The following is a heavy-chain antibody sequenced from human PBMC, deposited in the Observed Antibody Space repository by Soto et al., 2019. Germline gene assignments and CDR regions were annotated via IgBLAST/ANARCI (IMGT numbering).Heavy chain of an antibody. CDR2: INPSGGST. V-gene: IGHV1-46*03. J-gene: IGHJ3*02. D-gene: IGHD2-15*01. CDR3: ARAPGIVVVVAATYYAFDI. CDR1: GYTFTSYY. Sequence: ASVKVSCKASGYTFTSYYMHWVRQAPGQGLEWMGIINPSGGSTSYAQKFQGRVTMTRDTSTSTVYMELSSLRSEDTAVYYCARAPGIVVVVAATYYAFDIWGQGTMLTVSS.